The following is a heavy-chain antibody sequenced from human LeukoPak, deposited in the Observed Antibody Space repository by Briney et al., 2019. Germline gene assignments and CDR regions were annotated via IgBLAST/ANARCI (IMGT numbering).Heavy chain of an antibody. V-gene: IGHV3-7*03. CDR2: IKQDGSEK. CDR1: GFTFSSYW. D-gene: IGHD3-3*01. J-gene: IGHJ5*02. CDR3: AKYVWSGYHRPENWFDP. Sequence: QAGGSLRLSCAASGFTFSSYWMSWVRQAPGKGLEWVANIKQDGSEKYYVDSVKGRFTISRDNAKNSLYLQMNSLRAEDTAVYYCAKYVWSGYHRPENWFDPWGQGTLVTVSS.